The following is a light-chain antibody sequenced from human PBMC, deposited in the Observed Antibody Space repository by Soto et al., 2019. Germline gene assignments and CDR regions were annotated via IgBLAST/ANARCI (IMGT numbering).Light chain of an antibody. CDR2: GAS. CDR1: QSVSSD. J-gene: IGKJ2*01. CDR3: QKYNKWTPLYT. Sequence: EIVMTQSPATLSVSPGERATLSCRASQSVSSDLAWYQQKPGQAPRLLIYGASTRATDIPARISGSGSGTDINITISIQQTEDFVVYFCQKYNKWTPLYTFGHGTKLEIK. V-gene: IGKV3-15*01.